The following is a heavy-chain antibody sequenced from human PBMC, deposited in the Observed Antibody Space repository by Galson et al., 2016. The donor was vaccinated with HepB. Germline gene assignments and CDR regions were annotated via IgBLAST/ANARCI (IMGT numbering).Heavy chain of an antibody. J-gene: IGHJ4*02. Sequence: SLRLSCAASEFFFDDYVMHWVRQPPGKGLEWISRISGDGDVTSYAQSVMGRFTISRDNNIDSLFLQMDSLRPEDTAFYFCAKRGYGDSLDSWGQGTLVIVSS. D-gene: IGHD4-17*01. CDR1: EFFFDDYV. CDR3: AKRGYGDSLDS. CDR2: ISGDGDVT. V-gene: IGHV3-43*02.